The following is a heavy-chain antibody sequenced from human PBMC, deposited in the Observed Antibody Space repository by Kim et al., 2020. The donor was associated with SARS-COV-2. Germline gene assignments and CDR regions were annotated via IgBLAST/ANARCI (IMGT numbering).Heavy chain of an antibody. CDR3: ASTYSGYAYHLDY. Sequence: YNPSLKSRVTISVDKSKNQFSLKLSSVTAADTAVYYCASTYSGYAYHLDYWGQGTLVTVSS. J-gene: IGHJ4*02. D-gene: IGHD5-12*01. V-gene: IGHV4-4*02.